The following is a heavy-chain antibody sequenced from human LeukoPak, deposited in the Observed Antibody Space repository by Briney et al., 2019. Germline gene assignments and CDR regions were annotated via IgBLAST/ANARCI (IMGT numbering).Heavy chain of an antibody. Sequence: PGRSLRLSCAASGFTFSSYGMHWVRQAPGKGLEWVAVISYDGSNKYYADSVKGRFTISRDNAKNTVFLHMNSLRAEDTAVYYCARGGPSGSYFDYWGQGTLVTVSS. J-gene: IGHJ4*02. D-gene: IGHD6-19*01. CDR3: ARGGPSGSYFDY. CDR2: ISYDGSNK. CDR1: GFTFSSYG. V-gene: IGHV3-30*03.